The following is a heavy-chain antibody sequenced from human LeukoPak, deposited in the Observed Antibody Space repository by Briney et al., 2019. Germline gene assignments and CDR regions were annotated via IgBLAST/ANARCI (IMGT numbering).Heavy chain of an antibody. V-gene: IGHV1-46*01. Sequence: ASVKVSCKASGYTFTSYYMHWVRQAPGQGLEWMGIINPSGGSTSYAQKFQGRVTMTRDTSTSTVYMELSSLRSEDTAVYYCAKEGPYDSSGYGFDYWGQGTLVTVSS. CDR2: INPSGGST. CDR1: GYTFTSYY. D-gene: IGHD3-22*01. CDR3: AKEGPYDSSGYGFDY. J-gene: IGHJ4*02.